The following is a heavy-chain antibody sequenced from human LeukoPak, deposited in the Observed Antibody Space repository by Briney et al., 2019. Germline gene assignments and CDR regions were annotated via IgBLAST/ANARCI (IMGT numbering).Heavy chain of an antibody. CDR3: ARAEDTAAACDV. D-gene: IGHD6-25*01. CDR1: GFTFSSYS. V-gene: IGHV3-21*01. J-gene: IGHJ6*02. Sequence: PGGSLRLSCAAPGFTFSSYSMNWVRQAPGKGLEWVSSISSSSSYIYYADSVKGRFTVSRDNAKNSLYLQMNSLRAEDTAVYYCARAEDTAAACDVWGQGTTVNVSS. CDR2: ISSSSSYI.